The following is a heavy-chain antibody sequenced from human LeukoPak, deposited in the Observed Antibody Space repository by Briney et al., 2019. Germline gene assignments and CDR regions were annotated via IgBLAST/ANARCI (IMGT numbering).Heavy chain of an antibody. CDR2: IYYSGST. V-gene: IGHV4-39*01. D-gene: IGHD1-26*01. Sequence: WVRQPPGKGLEWIGSIYYSGSTYYNPSLKSRVTISVDTSKNQFSLKLSSVTAADTAVYYCARPTSGGSLRNAFDIWGQGTMVTVSS. CDR3: ARPTSGGSLRNAFDI. J-gene: IGHJ3*02.